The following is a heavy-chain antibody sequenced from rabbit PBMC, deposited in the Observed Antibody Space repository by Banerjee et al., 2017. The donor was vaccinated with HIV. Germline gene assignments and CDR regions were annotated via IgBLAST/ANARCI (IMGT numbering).Heavy chain of an antibody. J-gene: IGHJ2*01. CDR2: IYIGSTGTT. D-gene: IGHD8-1*01. CDR1: GFSFSNSDY. V-gene: IGHV1S40*01. CDR3: ARRAGSSYATVYAFDP. Sequence: QSLEESGGDLVKPGASLTLTCTASGFSFSNSDYMCWVRQAPGKGLEWIACIYIGSTGTTYYASWAKGRFTISKTSSTTVTLQMTSLAAADTATYFCARRAGSSYATVYAFDPWGPGTLVTVS.